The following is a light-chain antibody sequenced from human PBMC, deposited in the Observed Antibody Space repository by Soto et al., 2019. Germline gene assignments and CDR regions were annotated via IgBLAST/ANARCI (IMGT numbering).Light chain of an antibody. CDR1: QSISSW. V-gene: IGKV1-5*01. CDR3: QKYNSYSRK. Sequence: IQLTHSPSSLSASVLYIVTITFRASQSISSWLAWYQQKPGKAPKLLIYDASSLESGVPSRFSGSGSGTEFTLTISSLQPDDFATYYCQKYNSYSRKFGQGTKVDIK. J-gene: IGKJ1*01. CDR2: DAS.